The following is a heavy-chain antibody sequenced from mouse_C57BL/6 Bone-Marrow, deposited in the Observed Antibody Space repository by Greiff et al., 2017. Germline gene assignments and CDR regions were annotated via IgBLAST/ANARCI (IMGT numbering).Heavy chain of an antibody. D-gene: IGHD2-1*01. J-gene: IGHJ4*01. CDR3: ARDHYGSYRGNCGYMDY. CDR2: IHPNSGST. Sequence: QVQLLQPGAELVKPGASVKLSCKASGYTFTSYWMHWVKQRPGQGLEWIGIIHPNSGSTNYNEKFKSKATLTVDKSSSTDYLQLSSLTSEDSAVYYCARDHYGSYRGNCGYMDYWGQGTSVTVSS. V-gene: IGHV1-64*01. CDR1: GYTFTSYW.